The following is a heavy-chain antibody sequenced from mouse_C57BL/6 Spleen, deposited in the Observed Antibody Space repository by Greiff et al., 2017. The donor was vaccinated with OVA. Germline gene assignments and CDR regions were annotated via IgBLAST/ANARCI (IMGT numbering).Heavy chain of an antibody. J-gene: IGHJ4*01. CDR2: IWTGGGT. CDR1: GFSLTSYA. D-gene: IGHD1-1*01. Sequence: QVQLQQSGPGLVAPSQSLSITCTVSGFSLTSYAISWVRQPPGKGLEWLGVIWTGGGTNYNSALKSRLSISKDNSKSQVFLKMNSLQTDDTARYYCARADGSSSFYAMDYWGKGTSVTV. CDR3: ARADGSSSFYAMDY. V-gene: IGHV2-9-1*01.